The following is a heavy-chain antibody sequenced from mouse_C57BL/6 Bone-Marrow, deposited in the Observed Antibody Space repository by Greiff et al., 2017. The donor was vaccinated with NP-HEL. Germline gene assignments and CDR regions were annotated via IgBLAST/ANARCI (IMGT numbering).Heavy chain of an antibody. CDR2: ISSGGSYT. CDR3: ARGITTVVATHAMDY. V-gene: IGHV5-6*01. Sequence: DVHLVESGGDLVKPGGSLKLSCAASGFTFSSYGMSWVRQTPDKRLEWVATISSGGSYTYYPDSVKGRFTISRDNAKNTLYLQMSSLKSEDTAMYYCARGITTVVATHAMDYWGQGTSVTVSS. CDR1: GFTFSSYG. D-gene: IGHD1-1*01. J-gene: IGHJ4*01.